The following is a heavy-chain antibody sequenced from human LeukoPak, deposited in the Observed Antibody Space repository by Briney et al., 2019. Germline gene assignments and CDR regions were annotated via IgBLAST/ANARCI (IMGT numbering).Heavy chain of an antibody. CDR1: GYSISSGYY. CDR2: IYHSGST. V-gene: IGHV4-38-2*02. J-gene: IGHJ5*02. CDR3: ARDRESYYDFWSGLANNWFDP. D-gene: IGHD3-3*01. Sequence: PSETLSLTCTVSGYSISSGYYWGWIRQPPGKGLEWIGCIYHSGSTYYNPSLKSRVTISVDTSKTQFSLKLSSVTAADTAVYYCARDRESYYDFWSGLANNWFDPWGQGTLVTVSS.